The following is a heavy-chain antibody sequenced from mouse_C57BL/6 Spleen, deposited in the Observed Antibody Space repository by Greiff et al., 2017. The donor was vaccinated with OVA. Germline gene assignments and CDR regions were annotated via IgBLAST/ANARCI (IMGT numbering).Heavy chain of an antibody. J-gene: IGHJ1*03. D-gene: IGHD2-1*01. Sequence: VKLVESGPGLVAPSQSLSITCTVSGFSLTSYGVHWVRQPPGKGLEWLVVIWSDGSTTYTSALKSRLSISKDNYKSQVFLKMNSLQTDDTARYYCARHDGNYGWYFDVWGTGTTVTVSS. CDR1: GFSLTSYG. CDR3: ARHDGNYGWYFDV. CDR2: IWSDGST. V-gene: IGHV2-6-1*01.